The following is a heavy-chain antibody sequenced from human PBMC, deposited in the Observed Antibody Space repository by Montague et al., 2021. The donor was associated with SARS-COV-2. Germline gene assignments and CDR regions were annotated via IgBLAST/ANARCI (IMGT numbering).Heavy chain of an antibody. D-gene: IGHD6-13*01. CDR2: IYYSGST. J-gene: IGHJ5*02. CDR1: GGSISSYY. V-gene: IGHV4-59*01. CDR3: ARVISSRFIIAAVSNWFDP. Sequence: SETLSLTCTVSGGSISSYYWSWIRQPPGKGLEWIGDIYYSGSTNXNPSLKSRVTISVDTSKNQFSLKLTSVTAADTAVYYCARVISSRFIIAAVSNWFDPWGQGTLVTVSS.